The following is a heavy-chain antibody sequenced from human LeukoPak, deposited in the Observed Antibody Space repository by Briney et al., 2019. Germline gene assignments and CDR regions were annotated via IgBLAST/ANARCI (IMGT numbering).Heavy chain of an antibody. CDR3: ASSYRSTWYPIDY. CDR2: ISSSSSYI. J-gene: IGHJ4*02. D-gene: IGHD6-13*01. V-gene: IGHV3-21*01. CDR1: GFTFSSYS. Sequence: GGSLRLSCAASGFTFSSYSMNWVRQAPGKGLEWVSSISSSSSYIYYAVSVKGRFTISRDISMNTLSLQMNSLRADDTAVYFCASSYRSTWYPIDYWGQGTLVTVSS.